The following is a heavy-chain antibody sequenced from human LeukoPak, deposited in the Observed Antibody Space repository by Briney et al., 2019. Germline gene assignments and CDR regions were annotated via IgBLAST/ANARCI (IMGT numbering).Heavy chain of an antibody. CDR3: ARVPLWFGEPQNAENFDY. Sequence: ASVKVPCKASGYTFTSYDINWVRQATGQGLEWMGWMNPNSGNTGYAQKFQGRVTMTRNTSISTAYMELSSLRSEDTAVYYCARVPLWFGEPQNAENFDYWGQGTLVTVSS. J-gene: IGHJ4*02. D-gene: IGHD3-10*01. CDR1: GYTFTSYD. CDR2: MNPNSGNT. V-gene: IGHV1-8*01.